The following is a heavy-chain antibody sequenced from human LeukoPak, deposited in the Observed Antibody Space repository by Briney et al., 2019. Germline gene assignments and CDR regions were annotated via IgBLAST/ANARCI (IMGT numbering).Heavy chain of an antibody. V-gene: IGHV3-23*01. CDR1: GFTFSSYS. CDR3: AKDLKWLVQIYFDY. J-gene: IGHJ4*02. D-gene: IGHD6-19*01. Sequence: GGSLRLSCAASGFTFSSYSMNWVRQAPGKGLEWVSAISGSGGSTYYADSVKGRFTISRDNSKNTLYLQMNSLRAEDTAVYYCAKDLKWLVQIYFDYWGQGTLVTVSS. CDR2: ISGSGGST.